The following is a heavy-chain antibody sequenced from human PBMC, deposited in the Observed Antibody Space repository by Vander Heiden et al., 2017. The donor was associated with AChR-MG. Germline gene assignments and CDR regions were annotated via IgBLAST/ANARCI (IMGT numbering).Heavy chain of an antibody. CDR1: GGSISSGDYY. V-gene: IGHV4-30-4*01. Sequence: QVQLQESGPGLVKPSQNLSIPCTVSGGSISSGDYYWSWILQPPGKGLEWIGYIYYSGSTYYNPSLKSRVTISVDTSKNQFSLKLSSVTAADTAVYYCASTTYCGGDCYPFDYWGQGTLVTVSS. CDR3: ASTTYCGGDCYPFDY. J-gene: IGHJ4*02. D-gene: IGHD2-21*01. CDR2: IYYSGST.